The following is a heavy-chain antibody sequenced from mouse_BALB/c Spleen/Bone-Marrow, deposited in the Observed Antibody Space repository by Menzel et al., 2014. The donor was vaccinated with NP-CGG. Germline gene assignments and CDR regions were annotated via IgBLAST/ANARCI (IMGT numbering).Heavy chain of an antibody. D-gene: IGHD1-1*01. CDR1: GYTFTSYV. CDR3: ARRDYYGSSFYWYFDV. J-gene: IGHJ1*01. CDR2: INPYNDGT. V-gene: IGHV1-14*01. Sequence: VQLKQSGPELVKPGASVKMSCKASGYTFTSYVMHWVKQKPGQGLEWIGYINPYNDGTKYNEKFKGKATLTSDKSSSTAYKELSSLTSEDSAVYYCARRDYYGSSFYWYFDVWGAGTTVTVSS.